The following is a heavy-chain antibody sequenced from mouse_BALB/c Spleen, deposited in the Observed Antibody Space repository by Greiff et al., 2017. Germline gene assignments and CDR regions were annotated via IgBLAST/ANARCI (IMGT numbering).Heavy chain of an antibody. CDR3: ARVYDYDGWFAY. J-gene: IGHJ3*01. CDR2: IRNKANGYTT. Sequence: EVHLVESGGGLVQPGGSLRLSCATSGFTFTDYYMSWVRQPPGKALEWLGFIRNKANGYTTEYSASVKGRFTISRDNSQSILYLQMNTLRAEDSATYYCARVYDYDGWFAYWGQGTLVTVSA. D-gene: IGHD2-4*01. CDR1: GFTFTDYY. V-gene: IGHV7-3*02.